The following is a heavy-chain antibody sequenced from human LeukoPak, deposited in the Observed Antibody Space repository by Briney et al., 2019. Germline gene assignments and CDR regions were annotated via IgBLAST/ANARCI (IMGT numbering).Heavy chain of an antibody. Sequence: SETLSLTCIVSGGSISSDSYYWSWIRQPPGKGLEWIGEINHSGSTNYNPSLKSRVTISVDTSKNQFSLKLSSVTAADTAVYYCARGRNDYDYVWGSPRVFDYWGQGTLVTASS. CDR3: ARGRNDYDYVWGSPRVFDY. CDR2: INHSGST. J-gene: IGHJ4*02. D-gene: IGHD3-16*01. V-gene: IGHV4-39*07. CDR1: GGSISSDSYY.